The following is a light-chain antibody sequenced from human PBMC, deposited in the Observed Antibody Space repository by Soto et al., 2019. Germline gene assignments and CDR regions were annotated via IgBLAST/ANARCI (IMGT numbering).Light chain of an antibody. CDR2: GAS. CDR3: QQYNDWPPWLT. J-gene: IGKJ4*01. CDR1: QSVNTN. Sequence: EIEMTQSPATLSVSPGERATLSCRASQSVNTNLAWYQQKPGQAPRLLIYGASTRAPGIPARVSGSGSGTEFTLTVSSLLSEDFAVYYCQQYNDWPPWLTFGGGTKVEVK. V-gene: IGKV3-15*01.